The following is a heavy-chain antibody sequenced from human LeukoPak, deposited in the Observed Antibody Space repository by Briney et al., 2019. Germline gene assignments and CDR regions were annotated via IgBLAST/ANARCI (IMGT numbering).Heavy chain of an antibody. Sequence: SVKVSCKASGGTFSSYAISWVRQAPGQGLEWMGRIIPIFGTANYAQTFQGRVTITTDESTSTAYMELSSLRSEDTAVYYCAIGPPEPAVLRYFDWLTQPDYWGQGTLVTISS. J-gene: IGHJ4*02. CDR1: GGTFSSYA. D-gene: IGHD3-9*01. CDR3: AIGPPEPAVLRYFDWLTQPDY. V-gene: IGHV1-69*05. CDR2: IIPIFGTA.